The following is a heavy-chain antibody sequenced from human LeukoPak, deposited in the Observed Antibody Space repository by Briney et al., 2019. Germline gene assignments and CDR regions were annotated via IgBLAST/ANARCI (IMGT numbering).Heavy chain of an antibody. D-gene: IGHD2-15*01. V-gene: IGHV3-21*01. CDR1: GFTFSSHC. CDR3: VREQARGGSFDY. CDR2: ITTSNYI. J-gene: IGHJ4*02. Sequence: PGGSLRLSCVVSGFTFSSHCVNWVRQAPGKGLEWVLSITTSNYIFYADSVKGRFTISRDNAKNSLYLQMNGLRAEDTAVYYCVREQARGGSFDYWGQETLVTVSS.